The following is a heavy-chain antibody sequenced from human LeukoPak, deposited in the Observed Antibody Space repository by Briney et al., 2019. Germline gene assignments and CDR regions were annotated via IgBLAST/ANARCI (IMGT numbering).Heavy chain of an antibody. CDR2: ISSSSSTI. CDR3: ARGSSRGYEPYFDY. V-gene: IGHV3-48*02. Sequence: GGSLRLSCAASGFTFSSYSMNWVRQAQGKGLEWVSYISSSSSTIYYADSVKGRFTISRDNAKNSLYLQMNSLRDEDTAVYYCARGSSRGYEPYFDYWGQGTLVTVSS. D-gene: IGHD5-12*01. CDR1: GFTFSSYS. J-gene: IGHJ4*02.